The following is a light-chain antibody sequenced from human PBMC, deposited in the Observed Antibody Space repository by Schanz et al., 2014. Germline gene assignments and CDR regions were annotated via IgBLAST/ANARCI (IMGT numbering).Light chain of an antibody. CDR2: AAS. V-gene: IGKV3-20*01. CDR1: QSVGSN. CDR3: QQYGSSRT. J-gene: IGKJ1*01. Sequence: ELVMTQSPATLSVSPGERATLSCRASQSVGSNLAWYQQKPGQAPRLLIYAASNRATGIPARFGGSGSGTDFTLTIARLEPEDFAVYYCQQYGSSRTFGQGTKVEI.